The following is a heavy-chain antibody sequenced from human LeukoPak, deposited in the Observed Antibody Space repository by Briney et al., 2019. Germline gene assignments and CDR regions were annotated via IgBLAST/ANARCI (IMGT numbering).Heavy chain of an antibody. D-gene: IGHD6-19*01. J-gene: IGHJ4*02. CDR2: IYPGDSDT. CDR3: ARQGALPRSGWSYFDY. CDR1: GYSFTSYW. V-gene: IGHV5-51*01. Sequence: GESLKISCKGSGYSFTSYWIGWVRQMPGKGLEWMGIIYPGDSDTRYSPSFQGQVTISADKSITTAYLQWSSLKASDTAVYYCARQGALPRSGWSYFDYWGQGTLVTVSS.